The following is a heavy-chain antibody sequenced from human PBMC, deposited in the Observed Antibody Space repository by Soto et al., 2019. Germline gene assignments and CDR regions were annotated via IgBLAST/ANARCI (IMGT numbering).Heavy chain of an antibody. CDR1: GGSISSGGYS. CDR3: ARGVYRWLRFGVFSWQVTTRGEGNWFAP. J-gene: IGHJ5*02. D-gene: IGHD5-12*01. V-gene: IGHV4-30-2*01. CDR2: IYHSGRT. Sequence: QLQLQESGSGLVKPSQTLSLTCAVSGGSISSGGYSWSWIRQPPGKGLGGIGYIYHSGRTYYNPSLKSRVTVSVDRSNNQFSRKLSSVTAADTAVYYCARGVYRWLRFGVFSWQVTTRGEGNWFAPWGQGTLVTVSS.